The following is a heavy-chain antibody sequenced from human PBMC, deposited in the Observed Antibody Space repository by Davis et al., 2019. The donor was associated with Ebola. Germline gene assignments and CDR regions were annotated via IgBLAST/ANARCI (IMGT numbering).Heavy chain of an antibody. Sequence: MPGGSLRLSCAVYGGSFSGYYWSWIRQPPGKGLEWIGEINHSGSTNYNPSLKSRVTISVDTSKNQFSLKLSSVTAADTAVYYCARGRLGDYTNYWYFDLWGRGTLVTVSS. D-gene: IGHD4-11*01. CDR1: GGSFSGYY. V-gene: IGHV4-34*01. J-gene: IGHJ2*01. CDR2: INHSGST. CDR3: ARGRLGDYTNYWYFDL.